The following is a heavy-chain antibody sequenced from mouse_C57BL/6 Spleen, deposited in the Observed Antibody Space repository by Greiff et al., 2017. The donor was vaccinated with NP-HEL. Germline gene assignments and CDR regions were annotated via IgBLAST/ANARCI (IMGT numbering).Heavy chain of an antibody. CDR1: GYTFTSYW. Sequence: QVQLQQPGAELVKPGASVKMSCKASGYTFTSYWITWVKQRPGQGLEWIGDIYPGSGSTNYNEKFKSKATLTVDKSSSTAYMQLSSLTSEDSAVGYCAGRGYSNYFDYWGQGTTLTVSS. CDR3: AGRGYSNYFDY. V-gene: IGHV1-55*01. J-gene: IGHJ2*01. CDR2: IYPGSGST. D-gene: IGHD2-5*01.